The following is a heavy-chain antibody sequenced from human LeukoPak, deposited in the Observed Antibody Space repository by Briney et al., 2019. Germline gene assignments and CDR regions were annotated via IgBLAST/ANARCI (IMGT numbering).Heavy chain of an antibody. D-gene: IGHD3-22*01. V-gene: IGHV3-30*18. CDR3: AKLIPYYYDSSGLL. CDR1: GFTFSNYW. J-gene: IGHJ3*01. Sequence: PGGSLRLSCAASGFTFSNYWMSWVRQAPGKGLEWVAVISYDGSNKYYADSVKGRFTISRDNSKNTLYLQMNSLRAEDTAVYYCAKLIPYYYDSSGLLWGQGTMVTVSS. CDR2: ISYDGSNK.